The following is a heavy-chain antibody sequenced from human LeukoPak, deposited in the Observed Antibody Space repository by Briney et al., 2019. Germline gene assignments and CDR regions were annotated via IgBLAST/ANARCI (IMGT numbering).Heavy chain of an antibody. V-gene: IGHV4-39*07. D-gene: IGHD4-17*01. Sequence: SETLSLTCTVSGGSISSSSYYWGWIRQPPGKGLEWIGSIYYSGSTYYNPSLKSRVAISVDTSKNQFSLKLSSVTAADTAVYYCARVEVLATVTTFDYWGQGTLVTVSS. J-gene: IGHJ4*02. CDR1: GGSISSSSYY. CDR2: IYYSGST. CDR3: ARVEVLATVTTFDY.